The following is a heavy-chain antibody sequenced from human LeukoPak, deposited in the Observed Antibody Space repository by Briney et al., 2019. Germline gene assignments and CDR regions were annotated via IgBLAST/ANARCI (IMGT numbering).Heavy chain of an antibody. V-gene: IGHV3-23*01. CDR3: AKIPKSTVMVNADY. D-gene: IGHD5-18*01. CDR1: GFTFSSYA. Sequence: PGGSLRLSCAASGFTFSSYAMSWVRQAPGKGLEWVSAISGSGTSTYYADSVKGRFTISRDNSKNTLYLQMNSLRAEDTAVYYCAKIPKSTVMVNADYRGQGTLVTVSS. J-gene: IGHJ4*02. CDR2: ISGSGTST.